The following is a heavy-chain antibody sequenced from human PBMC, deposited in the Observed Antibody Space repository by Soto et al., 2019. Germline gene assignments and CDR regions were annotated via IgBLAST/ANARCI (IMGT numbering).Heavy chain of an antibody. CDR1: GFTFSSYS. CDR3: SSSSGGDY. V-gene: IGHV3-21*01. J-gene: IGHJ4*02. CDR2: ISSSSSYI. D-gene: IGHD6-6*01. Sequence: PGGSLRLSCAASGFTFSSYSMNWVRQAPGKGLEWASSISSSSSYIYYADSVKGRFTISRDNAKNPLYLQMNSLRAEDTAVYYCSSSSGGDYWGQGTLVTVSS.